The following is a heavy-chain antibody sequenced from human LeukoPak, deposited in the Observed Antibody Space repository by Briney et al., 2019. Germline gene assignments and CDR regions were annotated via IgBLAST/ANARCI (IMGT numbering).Heavy chain of an antibody. CDR3: ARGEERGYSGYDSDY. V-gene: IGHV4-61*02. Sequence: PSQTLSLTCTVSGGSISSGSYYWSWIRQPAGKGLEWIGRIYTSGSTNYNLSLKSRVTISVDTSKNQFSLKLSSVTAADTAVYYCARGEERGYSGYDSDYWGQGTLVTVSS. CDR2: IYTSGST. CDR1: GGSISSGSYY. D-gene: IGHD5-12*01. J-gene: IGHJ4*02.